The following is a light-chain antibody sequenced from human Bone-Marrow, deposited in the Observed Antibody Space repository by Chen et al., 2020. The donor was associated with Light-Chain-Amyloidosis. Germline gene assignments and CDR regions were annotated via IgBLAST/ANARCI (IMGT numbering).Light chain of an antibody. J-gene: IGKJ2*01. CDR1: QSLVHSDGNTY. CDR3: MQATHWPYT. V-gene: IGKV2-30*02. CDR2: NVS. Sequence: DVVMTQSPLSQPVTPGQPASVSGNSSQSLVHSDGNTYLNWFKESPGQSPRRLIYNVSNPDSGVPDTFSGSGAGSDFTLKISRVEAEDAGVYYCMQATHWPYTFGQGTKLEI.